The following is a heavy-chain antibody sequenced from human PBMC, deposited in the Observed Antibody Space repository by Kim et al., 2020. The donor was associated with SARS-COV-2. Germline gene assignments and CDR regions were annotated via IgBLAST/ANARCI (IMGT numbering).Heavy chain of an antibody. CDR1: GGSVSSGSYY. CDR3: ASVWFGLVDV. CDR2: IYYSGST. Sequence: SETLSLTCTVSGGSVSSGSYYWSWIRQPPGKGLEWIGYIYYSGSTNYNPSLKSRVTISVDTSKNQFSLKLSSVTAADTAVYYCASVWFGLVDVWGQGTTGT. J-gene: IGHJ6*02. V-gene: IGHV4-61*01. D-gene: IGHD3-10*01.